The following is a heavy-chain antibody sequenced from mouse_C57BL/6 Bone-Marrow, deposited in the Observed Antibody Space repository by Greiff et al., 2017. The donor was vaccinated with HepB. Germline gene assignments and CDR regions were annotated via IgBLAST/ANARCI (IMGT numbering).Heavy chain of an antibody. CDR1: GYTFTSYW. CDR3: ARSILRYYFDY. V-gene: IGHV1-64*01. CDR2: IHPNSGST. J-gene: IGHJ2*01. Sequence: QVHVKQPGAELVKPGASVKLSCKASGYTFTSYWMHWVKQRPGQGLEWIGMIHPNSGSTNYNEKFKSKATLTVDKSSSTAYMQLSSLTSEDSAVYYCARSILRYYFDYWGQGTTLTVSS. D-gene: IGHD1-2*01.